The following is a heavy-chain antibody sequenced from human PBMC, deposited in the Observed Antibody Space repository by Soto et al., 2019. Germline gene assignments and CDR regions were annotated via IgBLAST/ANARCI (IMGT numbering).Heavy chain of an antibody. CDR3: ASGVVVVAATQGRGWFDP. J-gene: IGHJ5*02. CDR1: GGSFSGYY. V-gene: IGHV4-34*01. Sequence: SETLSLTCAVYGGSFSGYYWSWIRQPPGKGLEWIGEINHSGSTNYNPSLKSRVTISVDTSKNQFSLELSSVTAADTAVYYCASGVVVVAATQGRGWFDPWGQGTLVTVSS. CDR2: INHSGST. D-gene: IGHD2-15*01.